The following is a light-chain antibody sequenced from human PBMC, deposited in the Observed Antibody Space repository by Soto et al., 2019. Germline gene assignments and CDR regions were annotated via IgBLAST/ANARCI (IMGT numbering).Light chain of an antibody. J-gene: IGLJ2*01. CDR2: SNN. V-gene: IGLV1-44*01. CDR3: AAWDDSLNGVV. CDR1: SSNIGSNT. Sequence: QSVLTQSPSASGTPGQRVTISCSGNSSNIGSNTVNWYHQVPGTAPKLLIYSNNQRPSGVPDRFSGSKSGTSASLAISGLQSEDEADYYCAAWDDSLNGVVFGGGTKLTVL.